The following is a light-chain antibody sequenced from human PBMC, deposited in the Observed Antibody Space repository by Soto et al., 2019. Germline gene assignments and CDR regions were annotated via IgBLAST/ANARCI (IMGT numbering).Light chain of an antibody. CDR2: DAS. V-gene: IGKV3-20*01. Sequence: VVTQPPATRSVSTGERATLSCRASERVGRHLAWYHQKPGQAPKLLSVDASTRATGVPARFSGSGSGTDFTLTISRLEPEDFSVYDCQQYGSSPLTFGQGTRLEIK. CDR1: ERVGRH. J-gene: IGKJ5*01. CDR3: QQYGSSPLT.